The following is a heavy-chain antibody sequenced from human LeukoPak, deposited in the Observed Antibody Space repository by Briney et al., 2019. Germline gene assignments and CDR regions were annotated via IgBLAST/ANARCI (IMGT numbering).Heavy chain of an antibody. CDR1: GSSISSYY. CDR2: IYYSGST. D-gene: IGHD2-15*01. V-gene: IGHV4-59*08. CDR3: ARQLGYCSGGSCYSPHCTQYGMDV. Sequence: SETLSLTCTVSGSSISSYYWSWIRQPPGKGLEWIGYIYYSGSTNYNPSLKSRVTISVDTSKNQFSLKLSSVTAADTAVYYCARQLGYCSGGSCYSPHCTQYGMDVWGQGTTVTVSS. J-gene: IGHJ6*02.